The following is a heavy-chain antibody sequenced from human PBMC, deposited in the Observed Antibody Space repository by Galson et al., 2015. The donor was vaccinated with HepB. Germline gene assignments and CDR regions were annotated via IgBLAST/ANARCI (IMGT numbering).Heavy chain of an antibody. J-gene: IGHJ4*02. CDR1: GYILTSYY. V-gene: IGHV1-46*03. CDR2: INPSGGST. CDR3: ARARGTVTRPHFDY. D-gene: IGHD4-17*01. Sequence: SVKVSCKASGYILTSYYMHWVRQAPGQGLEWMGIINPSGGSTSYTSYAQKFQGRVTMTRDTSTSTVYMELSSLRSDDTAVYYCARARGTVTRPHFDYWGQGTLVTVSS.